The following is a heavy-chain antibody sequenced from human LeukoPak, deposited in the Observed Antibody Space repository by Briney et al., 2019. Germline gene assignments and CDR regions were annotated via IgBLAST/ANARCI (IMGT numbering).Heavy chain of an antibody. CDR2: VSSDGGT. CDR3: VRETSGSSRTEY. V-gene: IGHV4-39*07. Sequence: PSETLSLTCTVSGGSISTSGYYWAWIRQPPGKGLEWIGSVSSDGGTSHTSLKSRVTLALDTSNNQFSLRLTSVTAADTGVYYCVRETSGSSRTEYWGQGTLVTVSS. D-gene: IGHD6-13*01. J-gene: IGHJ4*02. CDR1: GGSISTSGYY.